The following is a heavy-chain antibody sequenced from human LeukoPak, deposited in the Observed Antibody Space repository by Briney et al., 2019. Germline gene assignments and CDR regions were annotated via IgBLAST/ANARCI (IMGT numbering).Heavy chain of an antibody. CDR2: TYYRSKWYN. CDR1: GDSVSSNSAA. Sequence: SQTLSLTCALSGDSVSSNSAAWNWIRQSPSRGLEWLGRTYYRSKWYNDYAVSVKSRITMNADTSKNQFSLQLNSVTPEDTAVYYCARDWESSGWEVYLDYWGQGTLVTVSS. D-gene: IGHD6-19*01. CDR3: ARDWESSGWEVYLDY. V-gene: IGHV6-1*01. J-gene: IGHJ4*02.